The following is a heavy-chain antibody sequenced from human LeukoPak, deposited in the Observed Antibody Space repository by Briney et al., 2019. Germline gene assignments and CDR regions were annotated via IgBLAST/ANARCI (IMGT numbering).Heavy chain of an antibody. Sequence: GGSLRLSCAASGFTFSSHWMHWVRRAPGKGLVWVSRIKGDGSSTSYADSVKGRLTISRDNAKNTVYLQMNSLRGEDTAVYYCARGIPNSYGKDYWGQGTLVTVSS. CDR2: IKGDGSST. CDR1: GFTFSSHW. D-gene: IGHD3-16*01. V-gene: IGHV3-74*01. CDR3: ARGIPNSYGKDY. J-gene: IGHJ4*02.